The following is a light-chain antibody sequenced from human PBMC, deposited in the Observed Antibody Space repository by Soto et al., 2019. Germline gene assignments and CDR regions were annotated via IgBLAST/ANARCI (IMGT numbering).Light chain of an antibody. J-gene: IGKJ2*01. CDR2: AAS. Sequence: DIQMTQSPSSLSASVGDRVIMACQASQDISRALSWFQQKPGEAPKLLVYAASGLEAGVPSRFSGGGSGTNFSLIISSLQPEDLATCYCQQYHTFPYTFGRGTRLDVK. V-gene: IGKV1-33*01. CDR3: QQYHTFPYT. CDR1: QDISRA.